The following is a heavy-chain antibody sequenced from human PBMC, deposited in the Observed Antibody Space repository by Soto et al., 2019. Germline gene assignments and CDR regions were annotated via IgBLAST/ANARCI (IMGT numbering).Heavy chain of an antibody. D-gene: IGHD2-21*02. CDR1: GGTFSSYA. V-gene: IGHV1-69*01. Sequence: QVQLVQSGAEVKKPGSSVKVSCKASGGTFSSYAISWERQAPGQGLEWMGGIIPIFGTANYAQKYQGRVKITADESTSTAYMELSSLRSEDTAVYYCASGKFIVVVTARYYGMDVWGQGTTVTVSS. J-gene: IGHJ6*02. CDR2: IIPIFGTA. CDR3: ASGKFIVVVTARYYGMDV.